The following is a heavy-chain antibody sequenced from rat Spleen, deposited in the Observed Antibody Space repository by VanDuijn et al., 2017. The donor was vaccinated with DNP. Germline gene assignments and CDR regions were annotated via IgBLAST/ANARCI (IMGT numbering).Heavy chain of an antibody. D-gene: IGHD1-11*01. CDR3: TSHHTTGDFDY. CDR2: IIYDGGRT. CDR1: GFVFSEYN. Sequence: EVTLVESGGGSVQPGRSLKLSCITSGFVFSEYNMAWVRQAPKKVLEWVADIIYDGGRTSYRDSVKGRFTISRDNAKNTLYLQMDSLMSEDTATYYCTSHHTTGDFDYWGQGVMVTVSS. J-gene: IGHJ2*01. V-gene: IGHV5S10*01.